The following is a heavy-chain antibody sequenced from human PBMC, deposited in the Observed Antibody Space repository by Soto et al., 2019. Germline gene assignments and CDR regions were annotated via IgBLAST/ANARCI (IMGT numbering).Heavy chain of an antibody. J-gene: IGHJ4*02. D-gene: IGHD6-19*01. V-gene: IGHV4-34*01. CDR3: VRGQWLPRGEY. Sequence: SETLSLTCTVSGGSFSGFFRTWIRQPPGKGLEWIGEINHSGTTNYNSSLKSRVTISQDMSENQFSLSLTSLTVADTAVYYCVRGQWLPRGEYWGQGTLVTVSS. CDR1: GGSFSGFF. CDR2: INHSGTT.